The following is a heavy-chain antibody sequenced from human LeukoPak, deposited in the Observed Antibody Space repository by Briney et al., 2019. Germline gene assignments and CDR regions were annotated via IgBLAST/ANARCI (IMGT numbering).Heavy chain of an antibody. CDR2: FVPEDGET. CDR3: ATVQGRGEPGENWFDP. V-gene: IGHV1-24*01. J-gene: IGHJ5*02. CDR1: GYTLTELS. D-gene: IGHD1-14*01. Sequence: ASVKVSCKVSGYTLTELSMHWVRQAPGKGLEWMGGFVPEDGETIYAQKFQGRVTMTEDTSTDTAYMELSSLRSEDTAVYYCATVQGRGEPGENWFDPWGQGTLVTVSS.